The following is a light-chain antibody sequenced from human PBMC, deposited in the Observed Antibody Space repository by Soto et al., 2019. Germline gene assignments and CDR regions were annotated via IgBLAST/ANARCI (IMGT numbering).Light chain of an antibody. V-gene: IGKV3-20*01. CDR3: QQSGSSPTWT. J-gene: IGKJ1*01. CDR2: GAS. CDR1: QSVSSSY. Sequence: EIVLTQSPGTLSLSPGERATLSCRASQSVSSSYLAWYQQKPGQAPRLLIYGASSRATGIPDRFSGSGSGTDFTLTISRLEPEDLAVYYCQQSGSSPTWTVGQGTKVEIK.